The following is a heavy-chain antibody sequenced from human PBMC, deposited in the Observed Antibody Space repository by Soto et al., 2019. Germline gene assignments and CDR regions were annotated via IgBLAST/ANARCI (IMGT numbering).Heavy chain of an antibody. Sequence: QLQLQESGPGLVKPSETLSLTCTVSGVSISSSSYYWGWFRQPPGKGLEWIGTIYYVGSSYSNPSLKSRVPTSLDTAKNQFSLTLTSVTAADTAVYYCARHGSYWGQGTLVTVSS. CDR1: GVSISSSSYY. V-gene: IGHV4-39*01. CDR2: IYYVGSS. J-gene: IGHJ4*02. CDR3: ARHGSY.